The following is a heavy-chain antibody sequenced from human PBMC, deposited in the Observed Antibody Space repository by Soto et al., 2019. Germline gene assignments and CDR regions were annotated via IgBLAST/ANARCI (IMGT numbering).Heavy chain of an antibody. Sequence: EVQLVESGGGLVKPGGSLRLSCAASGFTFSNAWMSWVRQAPGKGLEWVGRIKSKTDGGTTDYAAPVKGRFTISRDDSKNTLYLQMNSLKSEDTAVYYCTKPNRKRGFQHWGQGTLVTVSS. CDR2: IKSKTDGGTT. J-gene: IGHJ1*01. CDR3: TKPNRKRGFQH. CDR1: GFTFSNAW. V-gene: IGHV3-15*01.